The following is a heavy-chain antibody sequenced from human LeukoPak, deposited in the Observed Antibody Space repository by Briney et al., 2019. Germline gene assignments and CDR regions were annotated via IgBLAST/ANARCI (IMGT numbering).Heavy chain of an antibody. CDR2: ISHTGDII. J-gene: IGHJ5*02. CDR1: GGSYSYY. CDR3: ARVPDITARPCAS. V-gene: IGHV4-34*01. D-gene: IGHD1-1*01. Sequence: SETLPLTCAVYGGSYSYYWTWVRQTPGKGLEWIGEISHTGDIINYKPSLKSRVTISVDSSKKQFSLRLTSVTAADTGVYYCARVPDITARPCASWGPGTRVTVS.